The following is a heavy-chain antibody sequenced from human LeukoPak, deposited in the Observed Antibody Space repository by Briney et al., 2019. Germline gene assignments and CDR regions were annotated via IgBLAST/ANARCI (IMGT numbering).Heavy chain of an antibody. CDR1: GGSISSYY. CDR3: ARGYTRDTAMVTVVFDY. CDR2: IYTSGST. J-gene: IGHJ4*02. D-gene: IGHD5-18*01. Sequence: SETLSLTCTVSGGSISSYYWSWIRQPAGKGLEWIGRIYTSGSTNYNPSLKSRVTMSVGTSKNQFSLKLSSVTAADTAVYYCARGYTRDTAMVTVVFDYWGQGTLVTVSS. V-gene: IGHV4-4*07.